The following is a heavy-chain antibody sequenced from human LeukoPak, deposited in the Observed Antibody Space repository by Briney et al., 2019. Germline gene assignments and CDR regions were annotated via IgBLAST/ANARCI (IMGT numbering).Heavy chain of an antibody. CDR1: GYTFTVYN. D-gene: IGHD6-6*01. V-gene: IGHV1-2*06. CDR2: INPNSVGT. CDR3: ARVGSITARKNYFDY. Sequence: GSVKDSCEAAGYTFTVYNIHWVREGPGQRREWMGRINPNSVGTNSAQKFQGRVTMTRASSISTAYIEISRLTSDDTAVYHCARVGSITARKNYFDYWGQGTLVTVSS. J-gene: IGHJ4*02.